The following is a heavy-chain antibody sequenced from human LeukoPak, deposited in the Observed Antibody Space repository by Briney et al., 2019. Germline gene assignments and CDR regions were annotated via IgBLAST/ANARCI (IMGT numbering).Heavy chain of an antibody. V-gene: IGHV3-53*01. CDR3: ARDYPSFDY. CDR1: GFTVSSNY. D-gene: IGHD3-16*02. J-gene: IGHJ4*02. Sequence: GGSLRLSCAASGFTVSSNYMSWVRQAPGKGLEWVSLIYSDGNTYYADSVKGRFTISRDNSKNTLYLQMNSLRAEGTAVYYCARDYPSFDYWGQGTLVTVSS. CDR2: IYSDGNT.